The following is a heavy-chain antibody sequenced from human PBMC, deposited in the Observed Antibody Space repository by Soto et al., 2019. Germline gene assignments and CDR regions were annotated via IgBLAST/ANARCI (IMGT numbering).Heavy chain of an antibody. CDR3: AHVNVLLWFGDLSPFDY. V-gene: IGHV2-5*02. D-gene: IGHD3-10*01. CDR2: IYWDGDE. CDR1: GFSLSTSGVG. J-gene: IGHJ4*02. Sequence: QITLKESGPTLVKPTQTLTLTCTFSGFSLSTSGVGVGWIRQPPGKALEWLALIYWDGDERYSPSLKTRLTITKDTSKNQVVLTMTNMDPVDTATYYCAHVNVLLWFGDLSPFDYWGQGTLVTVSS.